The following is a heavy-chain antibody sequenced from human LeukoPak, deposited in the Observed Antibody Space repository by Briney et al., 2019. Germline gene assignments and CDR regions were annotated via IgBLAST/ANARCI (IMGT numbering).Heavy chain of an antibody. CDR1: GYTFTSYD. J-gene: IGHJ4*02. V-gene: IGHV1-8*03. CDR3: ARGFGYYYGSGSPF. CDR2: MNPNSGNT. Sequence: GASVKVSCKASGYTFTSYDINWVRQATGQGREWMGWMNPNSGNTGYAQKFQGRVTITRNTSISTAYIELSSLRSEDTAVYYCARGFGYYYGSGSPFWGQGTLVTVSS. D-gene: IGHD3-10*01.